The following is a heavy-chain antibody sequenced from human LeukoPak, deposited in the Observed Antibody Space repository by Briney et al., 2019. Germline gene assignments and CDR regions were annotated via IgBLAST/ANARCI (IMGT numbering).Heavy chain of an antibody. CDR1: GYTFTNYY. CDR2: ISPGDSDA. J-gene: IGHJ4*02. D-gene: IGHD2-2*01. V-gene: IGHV5-51*01. Sequence: GESLKISCKGSGYTFTNYYIGWVRQMPGKGLAWMGIISPGDSDARYSPSFQGQVTISADRSISTAFLRWSSLKASDSAIYYCARRYCSSTSCNPYFFDFWGQGTLVTVSS. CDR3: ARRYCSSTSCNPYFFDF.